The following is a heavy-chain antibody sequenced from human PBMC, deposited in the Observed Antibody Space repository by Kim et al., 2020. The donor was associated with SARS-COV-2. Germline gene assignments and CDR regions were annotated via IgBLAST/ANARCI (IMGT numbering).Heavy chain of an antibody. D-gene: IGHD1-26*01. CDR3: ARAPPYSDSYWDALDV. V-gene: IGHV3-73*01. J-gene: IGHJ3*01. CDR2: ISSKANSNDT. Sequence: GGSLRLSCAASGLSFSDYAMHWVRQASGKGLEWVGRISSKANSNDTAYGVSVTGRFSISRDDAKHTAYLQMNSPKTEDTAVYYCARAPPYSDSYWDALDVLGPGTRVTLSS. CDR1: GLSFSDYA.